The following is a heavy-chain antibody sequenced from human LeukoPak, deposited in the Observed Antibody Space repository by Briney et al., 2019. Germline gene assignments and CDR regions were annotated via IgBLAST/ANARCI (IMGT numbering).Heavy chain of an antibody. Sequence: GGSLRLSCAASGFTFSNSAMSWVRQAPGKGLEWVSTLSGSGITTYYADSVKGRFTISRDNSKNTLYLQMNSLRAEDTAIYYCARAGVLRYLGDWGQGTLVTVSS. CDR3: ARAGVLRYLGD. D-gene: IGHD3-9*01. CDR2: LSGSGITT. J-gene: IGHJ4*02. CDR1: GFTFSNSA. V-gene: IGHV3-23*01.